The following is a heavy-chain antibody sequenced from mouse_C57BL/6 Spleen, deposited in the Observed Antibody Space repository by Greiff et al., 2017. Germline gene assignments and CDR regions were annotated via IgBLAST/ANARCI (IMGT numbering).Heavy chain of an antibody. Sequence: VQGVESGPELVKPGASVKISCKASGYAFSSSWMNWVKQRPGKGLEWIGRIYPGDGDTNYNGKFKGKATLTADKSSSTAYMQLSSLTSEDSAVYFCARSITGLFDYWGQGTTLTVSS. V-gene: IGHV1-82*01. D-gene: IGHD4-1*01. CDR2: IYPGDGDT. J-gene: IGHJ2*01. CDR1: GYAFSSSW. CDR3: ARSITGLFDY.